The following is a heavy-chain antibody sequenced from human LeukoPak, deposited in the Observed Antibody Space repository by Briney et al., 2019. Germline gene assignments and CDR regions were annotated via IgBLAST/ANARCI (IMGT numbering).Heavy chain of an antibody. CDR1: GGSISSYY. V-gene: IGHV4-59*12. CDR3: ARVSPPATAPRTYFDY. CDR2: IYYSGST. J-gene: IGHJ4*02. D-gene: IGHD2-21*02. Sequence: PSETLSLTCTVSGGSISSYYWSWIRQPPGQGLEWIGYIYYSGSTNYNPSLKSRVTISVDTSKNQFSLKLSSVTAADTAVYYCARVSPPATAPRTYFDYWGQGTLVTVSS.